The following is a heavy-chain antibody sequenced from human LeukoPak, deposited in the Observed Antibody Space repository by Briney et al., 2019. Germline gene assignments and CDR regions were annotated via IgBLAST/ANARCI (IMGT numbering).Heavy chain of an antibody. Sequence: GSLRLSCAASGFTFSSYSMNWVRQAPGKGLEWVSSISSSSSYIYYADSVKGRFTISRDNAENSLYLQMNSLRAEDTAVYYCARSVVAPQDWFDPWGQGTLVTVSS. CDR1: GFTFSSYS. V-gene: IGHV3-21*01. CDR2: ISSSSSYI. D-gene: IGHD4-23*01. J-gene: IGHJ5*02. CDR3: ARSVVAPQDWFDP.